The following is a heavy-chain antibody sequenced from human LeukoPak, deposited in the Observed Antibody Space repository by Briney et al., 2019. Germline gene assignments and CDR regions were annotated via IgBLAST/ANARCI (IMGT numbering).Heavy chain of an antibody. J-gene: IGHJ4*02. Sequence: ASVKVSCKAPGYTFSGYYIHWVRQAPGQGLEWMGWMNPNSGDTNNAQKFQGRVTLSRDTSISIAYMELRKLRSDDTAVYYCARSGITTIPNFDYWGQGTLVTVSS. D-gene: IGHD1/OR15-1a*01. CDR1: GYTFSGYY. V-gene: IGHV1-2*02. CDR2: MNPNSGDT. CDR3: ARSGITTIPNFDY.